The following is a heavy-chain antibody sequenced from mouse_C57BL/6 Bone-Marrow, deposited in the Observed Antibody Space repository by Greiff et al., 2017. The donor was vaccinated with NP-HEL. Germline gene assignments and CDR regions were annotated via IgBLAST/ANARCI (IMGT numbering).Heavy chain of an antibody. V-gene: IGHV1-69*01. Sequence: VQLQQSGAELVMPGASVKLSCKASGYTFTSYWMHWVKQRPGQGLEWIGEIDPSDSYTNYNQKFKGKSTLTVDKSSSTAYMQLSSLTSEDSAVYYCAREGFHYYAMDYWGQGTSVTVSS. J-gene: IGHJ4*01. CDR1: GYTFTSYW. CDR2: IDPSDSYT. CDR3: AREGFHYYAMDY.